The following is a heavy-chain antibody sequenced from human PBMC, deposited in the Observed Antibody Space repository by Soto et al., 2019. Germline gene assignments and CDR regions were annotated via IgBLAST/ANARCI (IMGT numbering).Heavy chain of an antibody. Sequence: GGSLRLSCVASGFTFSDYWMSWVRQAPGKGLEWVANIRQDGGEKYYLDSVKGRFTISRDNAKNSLFLQMNSLRLEDTAVYYCARVQVAEDYWSQGTLVTVSS. CDR3: ARVQVAEDY. V-gene: IGHV3-7*01. D-gene: IGHD6-19*01. J-gene: IGHJ4*02. CDR1: GFTFSDYW. CDR2: IRQDGGEK.